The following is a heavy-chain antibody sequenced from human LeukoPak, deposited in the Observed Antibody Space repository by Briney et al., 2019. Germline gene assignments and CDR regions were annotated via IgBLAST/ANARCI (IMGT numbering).Heavy chain of an antibody. V-gene: IGHV4-39*07. CDR3: ARRWGPTGFDP. J-gene: IGHJ5*02. CDR1: GGSISSSSYY. Sequence: PSETLSLTCTVSGGSISSSSYYWGWMRQPPGKGLEWIGSIYYSGSTYFNPSLKSRVTISVDTSKNQFSLKLSSVTAADTAVYYCARRWGPTGFDPWGQGTLVTVSS. CDR2: IYYSGST. D-gene: IGHD3-16*01.